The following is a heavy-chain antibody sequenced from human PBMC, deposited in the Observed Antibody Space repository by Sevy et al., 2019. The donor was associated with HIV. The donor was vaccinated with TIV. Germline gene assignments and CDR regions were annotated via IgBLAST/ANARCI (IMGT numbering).Heavy chain of an antibody. D-gene: IGHD2-2*03. Sequence: GGSLRLSCKASGFAFSNYAMHWVRQAPGKGLEWVAVMSYDGSHKFYTDFVKGRFTISRDNSKSTMYLKMSDLRVGDTAVYYCATDGSYWGRGTLVTVSS. CDR3: ATDGSY. J-gene: IGHJ4*02. CDR2: MSYDGSHK. CDR1: GFAFSNYA. V-gene: IGHV3-33*05.